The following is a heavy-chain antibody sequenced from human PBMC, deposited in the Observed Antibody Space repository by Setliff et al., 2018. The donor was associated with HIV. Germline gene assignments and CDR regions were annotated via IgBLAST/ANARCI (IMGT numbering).Heavy chain of an antibody. CDR2: IIPTFGTA. V-gene: IGHV1-69*13. J-gene: IGHJ6*03. D-gene: IGHD2-15*01. CDR1: GYSFSSLG. CDR3: ASSGDYYYYMDV. Sequence: SVKVSCKASGYSFSSLGISWVRQAPGQGLEWMGGIIPTFGTANYAQKFQGRVTITADESTSTAYMELSSLRSEDTAVYYCASSGDYYYYMDVWGKGTTVTVSS.